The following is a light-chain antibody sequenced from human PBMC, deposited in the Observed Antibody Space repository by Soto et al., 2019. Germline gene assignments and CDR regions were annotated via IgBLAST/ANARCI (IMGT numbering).Light chain of an antibody. Sequence: QSVLTQPPSVSGTPGQRVTISCSGSSSNIGTNSVNWYHQLPGTAPRLLIYGKNQRPSGVPDRFSGSKFGTSASLAISGLQSDDEADYYCAAWDDSLNGRVFGTGTKLTVL. CDR3: AAWDDSLNGRV. V-gene: IGLV1-44*01. CDR1: SSNIGTNS. J-gene: IGLJ1*01. CDR2: GKN.